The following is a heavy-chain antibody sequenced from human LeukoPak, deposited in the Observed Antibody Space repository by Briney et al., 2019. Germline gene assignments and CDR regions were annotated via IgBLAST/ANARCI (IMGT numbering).Heavy chain of an antibody. CDR3: ARDRTGQQLISRKDYYYMDV. Sequence: GGSLRLSCAASGFTVSSTYMTWVRKAPGRGLEWVSIIYIDGTTYYADSVKGRFTISRDNAKNTVYLQMNSLRAEDTAVYYCARDRTGQQLISRKDYYYMDVWGKGTTVTISS. J-gene: IGHJ6*03. D-gene: IGHD4-11*01. CDR1: GFTVSSTY. CDR2: IYIDGTT. V-gene: IGHV3-66*01.